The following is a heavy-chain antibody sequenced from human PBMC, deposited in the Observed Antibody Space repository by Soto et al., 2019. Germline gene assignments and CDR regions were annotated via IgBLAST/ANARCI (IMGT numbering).Heavy chain of an antibody. CDR2: IIPIFGTA. D-gene: IGHD3-22*01. CDR3: AMYYYDSSLSTPFDY. CDR1: GGTFSSYA. Sequence: ASVKVSCKASGGTFSSYAISWVRQAPGQGLEWMGGIIPIFGTANYAQKFQGRVTITADESTSTAYMELSSLRSEDTAVYYCAMYYYDSSLSTPFDYWCQGTLVTVSS. V-gene: IGHV1-69*13. J-gene: IGHJ4*02.